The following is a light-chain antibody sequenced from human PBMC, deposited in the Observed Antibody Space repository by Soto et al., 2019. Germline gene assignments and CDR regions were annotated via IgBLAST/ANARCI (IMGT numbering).Light chain of an antibody. CDR2: DAS. CDR1: HRVNTY. CDR3: QQYNNWPLT. V-gene: IGKV3-15*01. Sequence: EMELTQSPGTLSLSPGERATLSCRASHRVNTYLAWYQQRLGQAPRLLIYDASTRATGIPARFSGSGSGTEFTLTISSLQSEDFAVYYCQQYNNWPLTFGGGTKVDI. J-gene: IGKJ4*01.